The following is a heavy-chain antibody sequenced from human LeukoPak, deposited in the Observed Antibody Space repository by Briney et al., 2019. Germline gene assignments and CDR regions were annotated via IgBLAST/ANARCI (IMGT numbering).Heavy chain of an antibody. D-gene: IGHD3-3*01. Sequence: GGSLRLSCAASGFTFSSYAMSWVRQAPGKGLEWVSAISGSGGSTYYADSVKGRFTISRDDSKNTLYLQMNSLRAEDTAVYYCAKSKKNPNPFTSFDYWGQGTLVTVSS. CDR1: GFTFSSYA. CDR2: ISGSGGST. V-gene: IGHV3-23*01. CDR3: AKSKKNPNPFTSFDY. J-gene: IGHJ4*02.